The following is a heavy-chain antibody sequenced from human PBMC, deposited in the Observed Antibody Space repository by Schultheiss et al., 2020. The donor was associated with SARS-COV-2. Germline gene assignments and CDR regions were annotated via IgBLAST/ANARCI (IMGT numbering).Heavy chain of an antibody. D-gene: IGHD1-26*01. J-gene: IGHJ4*02. CDR1: GFNLRNYW. V-gene: IGHV3-23*01. CDR3: ARDLGEYSPTRE. CDR2: ISGSGGST. Sequence: GSLRLSCAASGFNLRNYWMDWVRQAPGKGLEWVSAISGSGGSTYYADSVKGRFTISRDNSKNTLDLQLNSLRAEDTAVYYCARDLGEYSPTREWGPGTLVTVSS.